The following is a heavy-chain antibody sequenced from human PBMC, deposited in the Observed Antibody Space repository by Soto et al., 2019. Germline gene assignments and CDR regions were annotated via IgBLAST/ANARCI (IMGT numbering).Heavy chain of an antibody. D-gene: IGHD1-1*01. CDR3: ARDGEYRHHAGTTEYFGMDV. CDR1: GVTFSNAA. Sequence: VQVVQSEAEAKQPGSSVKLSCKVSGVTFSNAAFSWVRQAPGQGLEWMGGIIPIFGGAKYAQKFQARVKITADEMTDILYMEVTSLRIDDTAVYFCARDGEYRHHAGTTEYFGMDVWGQGTTVTVSS. V-gene: IGHV1-69*01. J-gene: IGHJ6*02. CDR2: IIPIFGGA.